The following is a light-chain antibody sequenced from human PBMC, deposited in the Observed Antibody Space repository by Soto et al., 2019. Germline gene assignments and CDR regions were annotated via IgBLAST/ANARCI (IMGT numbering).Light chain of an antibody. CDR1: QGISNY. J-gene: IGKJ5*01. CDR2: ATS. V-gene: IGKV1-27*01. CDR3: QEYYSAPRP. Sequence: DIQMTQSPSSLSASVGDRVTITCRASQGISNYVAWYQQKPGKVPKLLIYATSTLQSGLPSPFSGSGSGTDFTLTISTRQPEDVASSYCQEYYSAPRPFCQGTRLDIK.